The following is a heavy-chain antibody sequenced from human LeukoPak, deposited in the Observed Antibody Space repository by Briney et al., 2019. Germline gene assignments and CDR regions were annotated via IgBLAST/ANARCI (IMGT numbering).Heavy chain of an antibody. Sequence: GGSLRLSCAASGFNFSNYGMHWVRQAPGKGLEWVAVIWYDGSYKYYAESVKGRFTVSRDNAKNTLYLQMNSLRTEDTAIYYCARGRHEGDYWGQGTLVTVSS. V-gene: IGHV3-33*01. CDR1: GFNFSNYG. CDR2: IWYDGSYK. CDR3: ARGRHEGDY. J-gene: IGHJ4*02.